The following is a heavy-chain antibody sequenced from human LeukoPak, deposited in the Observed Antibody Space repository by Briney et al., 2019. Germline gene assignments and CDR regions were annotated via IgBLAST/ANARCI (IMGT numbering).Heavy chain of an antibody. CDR2: IKSDGSST. D-gene: IGHD6-13*01. CDR1: GFTLSTYW. J-gene: IGHJ5*02. Sequence: GGSLRLSCAASGFTLSTYWMHWVRQAPGKGLVWVSRIKSDGSSTTYEDSVKGRFTISRDNAKNTLYLQMNSLRVEDTGVYYCARDGSSWANWLDPWGQGTLVTVSS. V-gene: IGHV3-74*01. CDR3: ARDGSSWANWLDP.